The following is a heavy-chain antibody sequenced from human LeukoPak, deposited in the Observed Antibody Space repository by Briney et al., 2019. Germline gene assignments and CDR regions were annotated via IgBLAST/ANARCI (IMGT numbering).Heavy chain of an antibody. CDR2: IYYSGST. J-gene: IGHJ3*02. V-gene: IGHV4-39*01. CDR3: ARPYYYDSSGYYYDAFDI. D-gene: IGHD3-22*01. CDR1: GGSISSGSYY. Sequence: SETLSLTCTVSGGSISSGSYYWSWIRQPAGKGLEWIGRIYYSGSTYYNPSLKSRVTISVDTSKNQFSLKLSSVTAADTAVYYCARPYYYDSSGYYYDAFDIWGQGTMVTVSS.